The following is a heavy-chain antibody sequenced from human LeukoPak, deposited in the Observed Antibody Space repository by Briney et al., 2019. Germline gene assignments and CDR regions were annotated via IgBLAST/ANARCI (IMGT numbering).Heavy chain of an antibody. D-gene: IGHD3-22*01. CDR3: ARVYDSSGTQFDP. Sequence: GASVKVSCKASGGTFSSYAISWVRQAPGQGLEWMGGIIPIFGTANYAQKFQGRVTITADESTSTAYMELSSLRSEDTAVYYCARVYDSSGTQFDPWGQGTLVTVSS. CDR2: IIPIFGTA. V-gene: IGHV1-69*13. CDR1: GGTFSSYA. J-gene: IGHJ5*02.